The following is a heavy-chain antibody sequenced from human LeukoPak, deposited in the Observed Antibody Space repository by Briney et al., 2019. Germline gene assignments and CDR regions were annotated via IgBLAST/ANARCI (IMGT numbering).Heavy chain of an antibody. CDR1: GLTFSSYS. J-gene: IGHJ4*02. V-gene: IGHV3-21*01. CDR2: ISSSGTYK. CDR3: AKGNGSVAGATNDY. D-gene: IGHD6-19*01. Sequence: GGSLRLSCAPSGLTFSSYSMSWVRQAPGKGLEWVSSISSSGTYKCYADSVKGRFTISRNNAKNSLYLQMNSLRAEDTAVYYCAKGNGSVAGATNDYWGQGTLVTVSS.